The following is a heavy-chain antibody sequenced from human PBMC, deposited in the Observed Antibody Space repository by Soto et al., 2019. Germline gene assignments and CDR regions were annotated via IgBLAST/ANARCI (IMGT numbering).Heavy chain of an antibody. CDR2: INRDGGST. D-gene: IGHD3-22*01. V-gene: IGHV3-20*04. Sequence: PGGSLRLSCAAFGFPFDDYGMSWVRQAPGKGLEWVSGINRDGGSTGYADSVKGRFTISRDNAKNSLYLQMNSLRDEDTAVYYCARVYYDSSGYPLNDYWGQGTLVTVSS. CDR3: ARVYYDSSGYPLNDY. CDR1: GFPFDDYG. J-gene: IGHJ4*02.